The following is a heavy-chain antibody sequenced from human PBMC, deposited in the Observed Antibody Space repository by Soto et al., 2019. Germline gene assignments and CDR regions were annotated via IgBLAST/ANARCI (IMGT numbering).Heavy chain of an antibody. CDR2: INHSGST. Sequence: QVQLQQWGAGLLKPSETLSLTCAVYGGSFSGYSWTWIRQSPGKGLEWIGQINHSGSTNSNPSLKSRVTISLVTSKNPFSLELTSVTAADTAVYYWARGLFSENYYSGGWYYFDSWGQGTLVTVSS. D-gene: IGHD1-26*01. J-gene: IGHJ4*02. CDR3: ARGLFSENYYSGGWYYFDS. V-gene: IGHV4-34*01. CDR1: GGSFSGYS.